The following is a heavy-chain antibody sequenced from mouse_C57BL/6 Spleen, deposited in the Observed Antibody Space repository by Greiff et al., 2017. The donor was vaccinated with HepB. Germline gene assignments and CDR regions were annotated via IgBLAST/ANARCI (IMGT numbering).Heavy chain of an antibody. Sequence: VQLQQSGAELMKPGASVKLSCKATGYTFTGYWIEWVKQRPGHGLEWIGEIFPGSGSTNYNEKFKGKATFTADTSSNTAYMQLSSLTTEDSAIYDCARSGYYYGSRRDYAMDYGGQGTSVTVSS. J-gene: IGHJ4*01. CDR1: GYTFTGYW. D-gene: IGHD1-1*01. V-gene: IGHV1-9*01. CDR2: IFPGSGST. CDR3: ARSGYYYGSRRDYAMDY.